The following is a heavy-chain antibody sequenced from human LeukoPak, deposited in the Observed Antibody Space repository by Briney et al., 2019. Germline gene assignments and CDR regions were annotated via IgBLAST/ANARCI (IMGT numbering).Heavy chain of an antibody. Sequence: PSETLSLTCTVSGGSISSYYWSWIRQPPGKGLEWIGHIYYSGNTNYNPSLKSRVTISVDTSKNQFSLKLSSVTAADTAVYYCARHGYGDYDYFDYWGQGTLVTVSS. V-gene: IGHV4-59*08. CDR3: ARHGYGDYDYFDY. J-gene: IGHJ4*02. CDR2: IYYSGNT. CDR1: GGSISSYY. D-gene: IGHD4-17*01.